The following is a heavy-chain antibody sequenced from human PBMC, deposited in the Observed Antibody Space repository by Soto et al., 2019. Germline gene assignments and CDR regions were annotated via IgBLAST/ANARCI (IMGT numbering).Heavy chain of an antibody. J-gene: IGHJ6*02. V-gene: IGHV3-30*18. Sequence: GGSLRLSCAASGFTFSTFGMHWVRQAPGKGLEWVAVISYDGTIKYYADSVKGRFTISRDNSKNTLYLQMNSLRAEDTAVYYCAKGHDLIRDQYYYGLDVWGQGTTVTVSS. D-gene: IGHD3-16*01. CDR2: ISYDGTIK. CDR1: GFTFSTFG. CDR3: AKGHDLIRDQYYYGLDV.